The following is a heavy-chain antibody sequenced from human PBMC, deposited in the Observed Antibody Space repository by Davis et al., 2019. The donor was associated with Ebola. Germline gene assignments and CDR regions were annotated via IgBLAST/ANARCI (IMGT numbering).Heavy chain of an antibody. CDR3: ARAGYYGSGTPDF. CDR2: IKQAGSEQ. Sequence: PGGSLRLSCAASGFTFSSYWMTWVRQAPGRGLEWVANIKQAGSEQNYVDSVKGRFTISRDNAKNSLYLQMNSLRAEDTAVYYCARAGYYGSGTPDFWGQGTLVTVSS. V-gene: IGHV3-7*01. D-gene: IGHD3-10*01. CDR1: GFTFSSYW. J-gene: IGHJ4*02.